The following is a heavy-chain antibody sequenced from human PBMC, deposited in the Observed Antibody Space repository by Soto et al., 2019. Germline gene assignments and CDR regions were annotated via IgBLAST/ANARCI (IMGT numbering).Heavy chain of an antibody. Sequence: QVQLVQSGAEEKKPGASVMISCKASGYTFTNYAIQWMRQAPGQRLVWMGWINAGNGNTRYSQNFQGRFTITRDVSASKAYMALISLRSEDTAVYYCANAIWYSGNYYFDYWGQGTLVTVSS. D-gene: IGHD1-26*01. CDR3: ANAIWYSGNYYFDY. CDR2: INAGNGNT. V-gene: IGHV1-3*05. CDR1: GYTFTNYA. J-gene: IGHJ4*02.